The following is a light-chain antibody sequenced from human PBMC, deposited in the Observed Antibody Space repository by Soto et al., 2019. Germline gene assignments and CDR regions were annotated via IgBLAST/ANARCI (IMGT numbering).Light chain of an antibody. CDR2: GAS. V-gene: IGKV3-15*01. J-gene: IGKJ1*01. CDR3: QQYNSWLWT. Sequence: EIVMTQSPATLSVSPGERATLSFRASQSVSSNLAWYQQKRGQAPRLLIYGASTRATGIPARFSGSGSGTEFTLTISSLQSEDFAVYYCQQYNSWLWTFGQGTKVDI. CDR1: QSVSSN.